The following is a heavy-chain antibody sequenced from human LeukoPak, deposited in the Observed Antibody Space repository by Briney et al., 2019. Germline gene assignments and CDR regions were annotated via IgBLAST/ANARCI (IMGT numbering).Heavy chain of an antibody. CDR3: AKDPSIASRDDWFDP. J-gene: IGHJ5*02. V-gene: IGHV3-21*04. CDR2: ISSSSSYI. CDR1: GFTFSSYS. D-gene: IGHD6-6*01. Sequence: GGSLRLSCAASGFTFSSYSMNWVRQAPGKGLEWVSSISSSSSYIYYADSVKGRFTISRDNSKNTLYLQMNSLRAEDTAVYYCAKDPSIASRDDWFDPWGQGTLVTVSS.